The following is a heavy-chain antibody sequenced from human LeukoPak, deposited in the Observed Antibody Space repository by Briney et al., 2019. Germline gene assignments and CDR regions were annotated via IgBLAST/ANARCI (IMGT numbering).Heavy chain of an antibody. CDR3: AKLVVVTATYWYFDL. CDR2: IRHDGIEK. D-gene: IGHD2-21*02. CDR1: GFTFSNYW. Sequence: QAGGSLRLSCAASGFTFSNYWMSWVRQAPGKGLDWVANIRHDGIEKYFADSVTGRFTISRGNAKNSLYLQMNSLRPEDTAAYYCAKLVVVTATYWYFDLWGQGTPVTASS. V-gene: IGHV3-7*01. J-gene: IGHJ2*01.